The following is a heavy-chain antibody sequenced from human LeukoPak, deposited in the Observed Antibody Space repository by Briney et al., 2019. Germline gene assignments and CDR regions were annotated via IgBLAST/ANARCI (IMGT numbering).Heavy chain of an antibody. CDR2: ISAYNGNT. V-gene: IGHV1-18*01. J-gene: IGHJ4*02. CDR3: ASRWVRDGYNSL. Sequence: GASVKVSCKASGYTFTSYGISWVRQAPGQGLEWMGWISAYNGNTNYAQKLQGRVTMTTDTSTSTAYMELSSLRSEDTAVYYCASRWVRDGYNSLWGQGTLVTVSS. CDR1: GYTFTSYG. D-gene: IGHD5-24*01.